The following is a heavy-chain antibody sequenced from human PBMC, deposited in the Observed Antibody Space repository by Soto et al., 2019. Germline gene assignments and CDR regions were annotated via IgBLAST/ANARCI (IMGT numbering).Heavy chain of an antibody. J-gene: IGHJ6*02. CDR2: INPSGGST. Sequence: ASVKVSCKASGYTFTSYYMHWVRQAPGQGLEWMGIINPSGGSTSYAQKFQGRVTMTRDTSTSTVYMEMSSLRSEDTAVYYCARDLKEDKVATMVLYYYYGMDVWGQGTTVTVSS. V-gene: IGHV1-46*01. D-gene: IGHD5-12*01. CDR1: GYTFTSYY. CDR3: ARDLKEDKVATMVLYYYYGMDV.